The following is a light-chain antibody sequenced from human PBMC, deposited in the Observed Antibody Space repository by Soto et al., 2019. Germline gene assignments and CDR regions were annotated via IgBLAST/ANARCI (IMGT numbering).Light chain of an antibody. Sequence: QPVLTQPRSVSGSPGQSVTISCTGTSSDVGTSNYVSLYQQHPGKAPKLTIYDVTKRPSGVPDRFSASKSGNTASLTISGLQADDEADYYCCSYAATYTSVFXTGTK. CDR2: DVT. J-gene: IGLJ1*01. CDR1: SSDVGTSNY. V-gene: IGLV2-11*01. CDR3: CSYAATYTSV.